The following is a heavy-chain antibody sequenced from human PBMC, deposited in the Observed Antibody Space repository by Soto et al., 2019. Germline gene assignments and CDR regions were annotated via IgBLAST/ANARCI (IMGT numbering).Heavy chain of an antibody. CDR3: ARAPYSNAWYRFDL. Sequence: QLVESGGGLVQPGGSLRLSCEASGFTFSGYGMSWVRQAPGKGLEWVADIKHDGSVQYYVDSVKGRFTISRDNAQKLLYLQMNGLRAEDTALYYCARAPYSNAWYRFDLWGQGTLVTVSS. CDR2: IKHDGSVQ. D-gene: IGHD4-4*01. CDR1: GFTFSGYG. V-gene: IGHV3-7*03. J-gene: IGHJ4*02.